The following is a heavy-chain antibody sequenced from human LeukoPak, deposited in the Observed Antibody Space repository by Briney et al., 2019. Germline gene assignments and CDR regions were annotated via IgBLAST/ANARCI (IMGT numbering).Heavy chain of an antibody. J-gene: IGHJ4*02. V-gene: IGHV1-8*01. D-gene: IGHD6-19*01. CDR3: ARSLRGWYKDY. CDR2: MNPNSGNT. Sequence: GASAKVSCKASGYTFTNYDINWVRQATGQGLEWMGWMNPNSGNTAYAQKFQGRVTMTRDTSISTIYMELSSLRSEDTAVYYCARSLRGWYKDYWGQGTLVTVSS. CDR1: GYTFTNYD.